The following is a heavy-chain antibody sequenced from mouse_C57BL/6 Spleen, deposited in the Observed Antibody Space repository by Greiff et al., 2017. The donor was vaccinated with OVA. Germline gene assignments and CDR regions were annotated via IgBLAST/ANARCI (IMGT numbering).Heavy chain of an antibody. Sequence: QVQLQQPGTELVKPGASVKLSCKASGYTFTSYWMHWVKQRPGQGLEWIGNINPSNGGTNYNEKFKSKATLTVDKSSSTAYMQLSSLTSEASAVFYCERCGIIPVVATLYYYARDNGGKETSVTVSS. CDR2: INPSNGGT. V-gene: IGHV1-53*01. CDR3: ERCGIIPVVATLYYYARDN. D-gene: IGHD1-1*02. J-gene: IGHJ4*01. CDR1: GYTFTSYW.